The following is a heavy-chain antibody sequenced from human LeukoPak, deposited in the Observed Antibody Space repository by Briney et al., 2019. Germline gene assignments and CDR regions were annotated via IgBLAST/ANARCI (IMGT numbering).Heavy chain of an antibody. D-gene: IGHD3-10*01. Sequence: SETLSLTCTVSGGSISSGSYYWSWIRQPAGKGLEWIGRIYTSGSTNYNPSLKSRVTMSVDTSKNQFSLKLSSVTAADTAVYYCAREKVRGVIRSYYYYMDVWGKGTTVTISS. CDR1: GGSISSGSYY. V-gene: IGHV4-61*02. J-gene: IGHJ6*03. CDR2: IYTSGST. CDR3: AREKVRGVIRSYYYYMDV.